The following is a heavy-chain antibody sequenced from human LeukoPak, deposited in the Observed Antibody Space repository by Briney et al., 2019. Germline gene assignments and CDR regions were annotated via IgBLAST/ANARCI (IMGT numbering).Heavy chain of an antibody. J-gene: IGHJ4*02. V-gene: IGHV3-33*08. CDR3: ARGYYCDSSGYYY. CDR2: IWYDGSNK. D-gene: IGHD3-22*01. Sequence: GGSLRLSCVASGFSFSTHNMNWVRQAPGKGLEWVAVIWYDGSNKYYADSVKGRFTISRDNSKNTLYLQMNSLRAEDTAVYYCARGYYCDSSGYYYWGQGTLVTVSS. CDR1: GFSFSTHN.